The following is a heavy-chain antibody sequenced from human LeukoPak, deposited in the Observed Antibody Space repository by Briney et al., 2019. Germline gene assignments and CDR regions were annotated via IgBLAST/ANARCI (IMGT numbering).Heavy chain of an antibody. CDR1: GYTFTGYY. D-gene: IGHD3-9*01. J-gene: IGHJ1*01. Sequence: ASVKVSCKASGYTFTGYYMHWARQAPGQGLEWMGWINPNSGGTNYAQKFQGRVTMTRDTSISTAFMELSRLRSDDTAVYYCARDPRYFSSDAEYFQHWGQGTLVTVSS. CDR3: ARDPRYFSSDAEYFQH. V-gene: IGHV1-2*02. CDR2: INPNSGGT.